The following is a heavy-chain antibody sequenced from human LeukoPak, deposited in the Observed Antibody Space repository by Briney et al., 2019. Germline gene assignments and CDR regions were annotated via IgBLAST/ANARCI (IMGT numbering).Heavy chain of an antibody. CDR2: INPNSGGT. J-gene: IGHJ6*02. V-gene: IGHV1-2*02. Sequence: ASVKVSCRASGYTFTGYYMHWARQAPGQGLEWMGWINPNSGGTNYAQKFQGRVTMTRSTSIDTAYMELNTLTSDDTAAYYCARGFYYYGLDVWGQGTTVTVSS. CDR1: GYTFTGYY. CDR3: ARGFYYYGLDV.